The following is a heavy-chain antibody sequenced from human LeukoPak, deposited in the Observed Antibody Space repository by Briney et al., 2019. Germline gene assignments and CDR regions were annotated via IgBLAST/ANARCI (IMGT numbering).Heavy chain of an antibody. D-gene: IGHD3-22*01. CDR3: ASDRRSNSSGYAFDI. J-gene: IGHJ3*02. CDR2: INWNGDNT. Sequence: PGGSLRLSCVASGFTFDDYAMSWVRQAPGKGLEWVSSINWNGDNTVYADSVKGRFTISRDNAKNSLYLQMNSLGAEDTAFYYCASDRRSNSSGYAFDIWGQGTMVTVSS. CDR1: GFTFDDYA. V-gene: IGHV3-20*04.